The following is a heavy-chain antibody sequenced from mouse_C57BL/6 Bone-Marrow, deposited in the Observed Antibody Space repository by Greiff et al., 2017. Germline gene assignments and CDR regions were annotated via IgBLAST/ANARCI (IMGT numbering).Heavy chain of an antibody. V-gene: IGHV1-55*01. D-gene: IGHD1-1*01. CDR1: GYTFTSYW. CDR2: IYPGSGST. Sequence: QVQLQQPGAELVKPGASVKMSCKASGYTFTSYWITWVKQRPGQGLEWIGDIYPGSGSTNYNEKFKSKATLTVDTSSSTAYMQLSSLTSEDSAVYDWAIEYYGSSYWYFDVWGTGTTVTVSS. J-gene: IGHJ1*03. CDR3: AIEYYGSSYWYFDV.